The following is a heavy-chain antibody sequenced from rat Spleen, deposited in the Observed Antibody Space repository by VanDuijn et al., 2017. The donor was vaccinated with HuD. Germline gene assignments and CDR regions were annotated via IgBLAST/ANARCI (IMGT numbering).Heavy chain of an antibody. Sequence: EVQLVESGGGLVQPGRSLKLSCVASGFTFSDYYMAWVRQAPKKGLEWVASISYEGSGSYYGDSVKGRFTISRDNAKGTLYLQMNSLRSEDTATYYCARDLRRVYPTYDFDYWGQGVMVTVSS. J-gene: IGHJ2*01. D-gene: IGHD1-11*01. CDR3: ARDLRRVYPTYDFDY. CDR2: ISYEGSGS. CDR1: GFTFSDYY. V-gene: IGHV5-22*01.